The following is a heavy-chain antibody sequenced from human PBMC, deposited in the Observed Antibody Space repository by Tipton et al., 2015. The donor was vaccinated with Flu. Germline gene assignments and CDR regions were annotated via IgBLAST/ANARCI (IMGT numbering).Heavy chain of an antibody. V-gene: IGHV4-59*01. CDR1: GDSITSYY. Sequence: LRLSCTVSGDSITSYYWSWIRQPPGKGLEWIGYVYHSGYTNYNPSLKSRVTISLDRSKNQFSLKMFSVTAADSAVYYCARDRPGISAIETSGYPYWFFDLWGRGTLVTVSS. D-gene: IGHD6-25*01. CDR2: VYHSGYT. CDR3: ARDRPGISAIETSGYPYWFFDL. J-gene: IGHJ2*01.